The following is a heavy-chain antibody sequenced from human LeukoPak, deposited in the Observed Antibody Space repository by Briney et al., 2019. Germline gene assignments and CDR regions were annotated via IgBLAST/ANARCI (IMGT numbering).Heavy chain of an antibody. D-gene: IGHD6-13*01. Sequence: GASVKVSCKASGYTFTGYYMHWVRQAPGQGLEWMGWVSAYNGNTNYAQKLQGRVTMTTDTSTNTAYMELRGLGSDDTAVYYCARDVAFYGSSWHNWFDPWGQGTLVTVSS. J-gene: IGHJ5*02. CDR3: ARDVAFYGSSWHNWFDP. V-gene: IGHV1-18*04. CDR2: VSAYNGNT. CDR1: GYTFTGYY.